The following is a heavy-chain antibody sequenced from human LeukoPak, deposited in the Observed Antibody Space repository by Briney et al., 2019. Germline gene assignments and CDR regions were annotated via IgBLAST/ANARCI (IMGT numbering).Heavy chain of an antibody. J-gene: IGHJ5*02. V-gene: IGHV3-21*01. CDR1: GFTFSSYS. Sequence: GGSLRLSCAASGFTFSSYSMNWVRQAPGKGLEWVSSISSSSSYIYYADSVKGRFTISRDNAKNSLYLQMNSLRAEDTAVYYCARDRPYGSGSTRHNWFDPWGQGTLVTVSS. CDR2: ISSSSSYI. D-gene: IGHD3-10*01. CDR3: ARDRPYGSGSTRHNWFDP.